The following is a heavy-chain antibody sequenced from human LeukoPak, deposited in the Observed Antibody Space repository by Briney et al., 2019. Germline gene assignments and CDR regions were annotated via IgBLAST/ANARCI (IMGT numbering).Heavy chain of an antibody. CDR2: ISYDVSNK. J-gene: IGHJ4*02. Sequence: GGSLRLSCAASGITFSSYAMHWVRQAPGEGLEWVAVISYDVSNKYYADSVKGRFTISRDNAKNSLYLQMNSLRAEDTAVYYCARILDTYYYGSGDTYYFDYWGQGTLVTVSS. CDR3: ARILDTYYYGSGDTYYFDY. D-gene: IGHD3-10*01. V-gene: IGHV3-30*04. CDR1: GITFSSYA.